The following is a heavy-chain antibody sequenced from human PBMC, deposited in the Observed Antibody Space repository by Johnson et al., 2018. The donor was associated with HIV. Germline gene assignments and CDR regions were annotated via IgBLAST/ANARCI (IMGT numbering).Heavy chain of an antibody. Sequence: QVQLVESGGGVVQPGRSLTLSCGASGFTFSSCGMNWVRQAPGKGLEWVAVISYDGSNEYYADSVKDRFTISRDNSKNTLYLQMNSLRADDTAVYYWAKDRGPWYSGRWSPTDAFDIWGQGTMVTVSS. CDR1: GFTFSSCG. CDR2: ISYDGSNE. V-gene: IGHV3-30*18. CDR3: AKDRGPWYSGRWSPTDAFDI. J-gene: IGHJ3*02. D-gene: IGHD6-13*01.